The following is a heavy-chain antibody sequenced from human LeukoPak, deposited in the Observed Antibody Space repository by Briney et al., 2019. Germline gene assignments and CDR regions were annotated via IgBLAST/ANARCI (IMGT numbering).Heavy chain of an antibody. CDR3: ARDERDSGSFPDY. J-gene: IGHJ4*02. D-gene: IGHD2-15*01. CDR1: RYSLSTGNY. Sequence: SETLSHTSAVPRYSLSTGNYWAWIPQPPGKGLEWIQRIYQSGSTHTNPTPKSPVSISADTSKSRFSQKLGCVTGADTYVYYCARDERDSGSFPDYWGQGTLVTVSS. CDR2: IYQSGST. V-gene: IGHV4-38-2*02.